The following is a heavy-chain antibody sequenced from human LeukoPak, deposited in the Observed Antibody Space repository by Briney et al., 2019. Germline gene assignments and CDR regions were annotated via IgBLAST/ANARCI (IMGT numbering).Heavy chain of an antibody. CDR1: GFTFSSYA. CDR2: ISGSGGST. V-gene: IGHV3-23*01. CDR3: AKRGYYYRHAFDI. Sequence: GGSLRLSCAASGFTFSSYAMSWVRQAPGKGLEWVSAISGSGGSTYYAGSVKGRFTISRDNSKNTLYLQMNSLRAEDTAVYYCAKRGYYYRHAFDIWGQGTMVTVSS. J-gene: IGHJ3*02. D-gene: IGHD3-3*01.